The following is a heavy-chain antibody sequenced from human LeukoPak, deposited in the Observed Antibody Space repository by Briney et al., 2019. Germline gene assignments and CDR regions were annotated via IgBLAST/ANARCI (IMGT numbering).Heavy chain of an antibody. J-gene: IGHJ3*02. CDR2: ISSSSSTI. V-gene: IGHV3-48*01. D-gene: IGHD2/OR15-2a*01. CDR1: GFTFSSYS. Sequence: GGSLRLSCAASGFTFSSYSMNWVRQAPGKGLEWVSYISSSSSTIYYADSVKGRFTISRDNAKNSLYLQMNSLRAEDTAVYYCLYVHDAFDIWGQGTMATVSS. CDR3: LYVHDAFDI.